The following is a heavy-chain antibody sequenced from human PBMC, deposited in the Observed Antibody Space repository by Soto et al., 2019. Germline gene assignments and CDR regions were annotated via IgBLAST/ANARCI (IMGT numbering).Heavy chain of an antibody. CDR2: VYHTGNA. CDR3: ASRPFYYYGLDV. J-gene: IGHJ6*02. V-gene: IGHV4-59*12. Sequence: LPATLSLTCTVSGASISSYYWSWIRQPPGKALEWIGYVYHTGNAYPKPSLKSRVTISLDRSKNQFSLKMTSVTAADTALYYCASRPFYYYGLDVWGQGTTVTV. CDR1: GASISSYY.